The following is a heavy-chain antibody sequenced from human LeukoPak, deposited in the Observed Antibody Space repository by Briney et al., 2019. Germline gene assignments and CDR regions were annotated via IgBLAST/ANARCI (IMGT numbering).Heavy chain of an antibody. CDR1: GGSISSGGDY. V-gene: IGHV4-31*03. Sequence: SETLSLTCTVSGGSISSGGDYWSWIRQHPGKGLERTGDIYYRGSTYYNPSLKSRFTISVDTSKSQFSLKLSSVTAADPVVYYCAREAAPLKYSSGYHLWGQGTLVTVSS. D-gene: IGHD3-22*01. CDR3: AREAAPLKYSSGYHL. J-gene: IGHJ5*02. CDR2: IYYRGST.